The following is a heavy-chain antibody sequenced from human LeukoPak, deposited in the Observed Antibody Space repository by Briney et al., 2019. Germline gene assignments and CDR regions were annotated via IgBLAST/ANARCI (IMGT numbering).Heavy chain of an antibody. CDR1: GFTFSSYG. J-gene: IGHJ6*04. V-gene: IGHV3-33*01. CDR2: IWNEGSNK. D-gene: IGHD3-10*01. Sequence: GGSLRLFCAASGFTFSSYGMHWVRQAPGKGLERGAVIWNEGSNKYYADSVKGRFTIFRDNSKNTRYLQMNSLRAEETAVYYGARSGSGSYYNRMDVWGKGTTVTVSS. CDR3: ARSGSGSYYNRMDV.